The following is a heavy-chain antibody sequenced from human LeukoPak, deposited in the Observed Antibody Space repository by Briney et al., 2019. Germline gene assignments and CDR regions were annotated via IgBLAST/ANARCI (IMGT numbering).Heavy chain of an antibody. CDR2: IYTSGTT. J-gene: IGHJ4*02. V-gene: IGHV4-61*02. D-gene: IGHD3-22*01. Sequence: PSQTLSLTCTVSGGSTSSGNYCWSWIRQPAGKGLEWIGRIYTSGTTNYNPSLKSRVTISVDTSNNQFSLKLSSVTAADTAVYYCATEGRDDSSHYWGQGTLVTVSS. CDR3: ATEGRDDSSHY. CDR1: GGSTSSGNYC.